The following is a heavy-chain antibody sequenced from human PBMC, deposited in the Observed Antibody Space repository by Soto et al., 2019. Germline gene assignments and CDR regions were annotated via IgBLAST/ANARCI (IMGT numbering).Heavy chain of an antibody. CDR3: ASREDCSGGSCYDAFDI. CDR1: GYTLTRYY. Sequence: QVQLVQPGAEVKKPGASVKVSCKASGYTLTRYYMHWVRQAPGQGLEWMGIINPGGGSTSYAQKFQGRVTVTRDTSTSTVYMELRSLRSEDTAVYYCASREDCSGGSCYDAFDIWGQGTMVTVSS. J-gene: IGHJ3*02. D-gene: IGHD2-15*01. V-gene: IGHV1-46*01. CDR2: INPGGGST.